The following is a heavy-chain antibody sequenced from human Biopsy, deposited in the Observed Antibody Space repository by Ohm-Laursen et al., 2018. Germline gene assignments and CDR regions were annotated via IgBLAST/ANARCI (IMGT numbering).Heavy chain of an antibody. J-gene: IGHJ4*02. CDR1: GLRFSMYA. Sequence: SLRLSCAASGLRFSMYAMSWVRQAPGKGLEWVSAISGSGGSTYYADSVKGRFTISRDNSKNTLYLQMNSLRAEDTALYYCARGGQGGFLEWLFIGWGQGTLVTVSS. V-gene: IGHV3-23*01. D-gene: IGHD3-3*01. CDR2: ISGSGGST. CDR3: ARGGQGGFLEWLFIG.